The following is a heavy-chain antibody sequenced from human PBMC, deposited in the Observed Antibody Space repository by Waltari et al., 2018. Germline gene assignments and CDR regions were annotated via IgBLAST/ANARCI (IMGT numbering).Heavy chain of an antibody. CDR1: GYSISSGYY. CDR3: ASLYGSGSYYYYGMDV. V-gene: IGHV4-38-2*01. CDR2: SYHSGST. Sequence: QVQLQESGPGLVKPSETLSLTCAVSGYSISSGYYWGWIRQPPGKGLEWIGSSYHSGSTYYNPSLKSRVTISVDTSKNQFSLKLSSVTAADTAVYYCASLYGSGSYYYYGMDVWGQGTTVTVSS. J-gene: IGHJ6*02. D-gene: IGHD3-10*01.